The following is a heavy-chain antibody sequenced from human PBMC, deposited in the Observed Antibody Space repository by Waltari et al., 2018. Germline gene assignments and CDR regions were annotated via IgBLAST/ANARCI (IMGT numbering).Heavy chain of an antibody. CDR2: VNPNSGNT. J-gene: IGHJ5*02. CDR3: ARAAAPGKGAHWFDP. V-gene: IGHV1-8*01. Sequence: QVQLVQTGAAVRKPGASLKVSCKASGYSFTGYDINWVRQATGQGPEWMGWVNPNSGNTGYGQKFQDRLIMTTDTSMTTAYMELINLTSEDTAIYYCARAAAPGKGAHWFDPWGQGTLVIVSS. D-gene: IGHD3-16*01. CDR1: GYSFTGYD.